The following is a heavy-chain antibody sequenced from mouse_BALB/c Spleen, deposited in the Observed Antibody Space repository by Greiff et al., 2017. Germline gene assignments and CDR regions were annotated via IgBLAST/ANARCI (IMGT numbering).Heavy chain of an antibody. CDR2: INSNGGST. V-gene: IGHV5-6-3*01. D-gene: IGHD2-2*01. CDR1: GFTFSSYG. J-gene: IGHJ3*01. Sequence: EVQLVESGGGLVQPGGSLKLSCAASGFTFSSYGMSWVRQTPDKRLELVATINSNGGSTYYPDSVKGRFTISRDNAKNTLYLQMSSLKSEDTAMYYCARDRGYYGYDGGFAYWGQGTLVTVSA. CDR3: ARDRGYYGYDGGFAY.